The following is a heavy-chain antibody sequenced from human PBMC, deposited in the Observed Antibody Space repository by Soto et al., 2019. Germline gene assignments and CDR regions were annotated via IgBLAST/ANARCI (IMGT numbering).Heavy chain of an antibody. CDR3: VKLTDY. D-gene: IGHD3-9*01. J-gene: IGHJ4*02. CDR1: GFTFSSYD. V-gene: IGHV3-64D*06. Sequence: PWGSLRLSCSASGFTFSSYDMHWVRQAPGKGLEFVAGISPTGGSTYYPDSVKGRSTISRDNSKNTLYLQMSSLRPEDTAVYYCVKLTDYWGQGTLVTVSS. CDR2: ISPTGGST.